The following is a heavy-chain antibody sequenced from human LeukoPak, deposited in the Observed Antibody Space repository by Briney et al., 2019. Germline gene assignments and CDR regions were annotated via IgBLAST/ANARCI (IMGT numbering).Heavy chain of an antibody. CDR2: ISGSGGST. V-gene: IGHV3-23*01. D-gene: IGHD3-22*01. Sequence: PGGSLRLSCAASGFTFSSYGMHWVRQAPGKGLEWVSAISGSGGSTYYADSVKGRFTISRDNSKNTLYLQMNSLRAEDTAVYYCAKELGDYYDSSGYWTWGQGTLVTVSS. J-gene: IGHJ5*02. CDR1: GFTFSSYG. CDR3: AKELGDYYDSSGYWT.